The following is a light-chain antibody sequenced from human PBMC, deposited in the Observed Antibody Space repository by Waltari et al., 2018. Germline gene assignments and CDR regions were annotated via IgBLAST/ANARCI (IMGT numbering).Light chain of an antibody. J-gene: IGKJ4*01. V-gene: IGKV3-15*01. CDR2: GAS. CDR1: ESVDGN. Sequence: EIVMTQSPGTLSVSPGERATLSCRASESVDGNLAWYQQKPGQAPRLLIYGASNRATGVPARFSGSGSGTEFTLTISSLQSEDSALYYCQQYSDWPSFGGGTKVQIK. CDR3: QQYSDWPS.